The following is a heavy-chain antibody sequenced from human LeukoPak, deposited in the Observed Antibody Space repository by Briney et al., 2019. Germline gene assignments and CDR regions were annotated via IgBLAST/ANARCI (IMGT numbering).Heavy chain of an antibody. CDR1: GFTVSSNS. J-gene: IGHJ5*01. D-gene: IGHD3-10*01. V-gene: IGHV4-4*07. CDR3: ATDGMVRGPDAWFDS. CDR2: IYRRGST. Sequence: GSLRLSCTVSGFTVSSNSMSWVRQAPGKGLEWIGRIYRRGSTNYNPSLKSRVTMSVDTSKNQFSLKLSSVTAADTAVYYCATDGMVRGPDAWFDSWGQGTRVTVSS.